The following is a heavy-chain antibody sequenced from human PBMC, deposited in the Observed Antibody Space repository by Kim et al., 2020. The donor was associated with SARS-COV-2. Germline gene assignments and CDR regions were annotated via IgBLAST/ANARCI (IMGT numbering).Heavy chain of an antibody. V-gene: IGHV1-3*01. D-gene: IGHD1-1*01. CDR3: ARDGTTRNGGYYFDY. Sequence: KFQGRITITRETSASTAFMELSSLTSEDTAIYYCARDGTTRNGGYYFDYWGQGALVTVSS. J-gene: IGHJ4*01.